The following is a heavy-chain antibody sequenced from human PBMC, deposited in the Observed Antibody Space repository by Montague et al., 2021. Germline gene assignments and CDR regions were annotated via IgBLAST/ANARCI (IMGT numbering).Heavy chain of an antibody. J-gene: IGHJ5*02. CDR1: GGTFTGYY. CDR3: ARGPRGYGSGSRFDP. V-gene: IGHV4-34*01. Sequence: SETLSLTCAVYGGTFTGYYWSWIRQSPGKGLEWIGEIDHKEIVTLNPSLKSRVIISLDTSKNHFSLNMTSVTAADTATYYCARGPRGYGSGSRFDPWGQGTLIVVSS. D-gene: IGHD3-10*01. CDR2: IDHKEIV.